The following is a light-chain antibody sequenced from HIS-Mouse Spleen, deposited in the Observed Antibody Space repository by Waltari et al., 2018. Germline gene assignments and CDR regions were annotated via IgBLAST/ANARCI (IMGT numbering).Light chain of an antibody. Sequence: QSALTQPASVSGSPGQSITISCTGTSSDVGGYNYVSWYQQHPGKAPKLMIYEVSNRPPGVSNRFSGSKSGNTASLTISGLQAEDEADYYCSSYTSSRVFGGGTKLTVL. CDR3: SSYTSSRV. V-gene: IGLV2-14*01. J-gene: IGLJ3*02. CDR1: SSDVGGYNY. CDR2: EVS.